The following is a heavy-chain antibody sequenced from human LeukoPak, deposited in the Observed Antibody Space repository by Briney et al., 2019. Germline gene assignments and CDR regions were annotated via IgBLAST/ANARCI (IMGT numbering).Heavy chain of an antibody. V-gene: IGHV4-34*01. CDR2: INHSGST. Sequence: PSETLSLTCAVYGGSFSGYYWSWIRQPPGKGLEWIGEINHSGSTNYNPSLKSRVTISVDTSKNQFSLKLSSVTAADTAVYYCARDSRYFSSIAARRAFDIWGQGTMVTVSS. CDR1: GGSFSGYY. CDR3: ARDSRYFSSIAARRAFDI. J-gene: IGHJ3*02. D-gene: IGHD6-6*01.